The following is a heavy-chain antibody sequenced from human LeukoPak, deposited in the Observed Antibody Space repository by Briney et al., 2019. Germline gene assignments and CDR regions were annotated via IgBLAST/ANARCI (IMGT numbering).Heavy chain of an antibody. Sequence: SETLSLTCTVSGGSISSSSYYWGWIRQPPGKGLEWIGSIYYSGSTYYNPSLKSRVTISVDTSKNQFSLKLSTVTAADTAVYYCASWAGDPGYFDLWGRGTLVTVSS. CDR3: ASWAGDPGYFDL. J-gene: IGHJ2*01. CDR1: GGSISSSSYY. CDR2: IYYSGST. D-gene: IGHD7-27*01. V-gene: IGHV4-39*07.